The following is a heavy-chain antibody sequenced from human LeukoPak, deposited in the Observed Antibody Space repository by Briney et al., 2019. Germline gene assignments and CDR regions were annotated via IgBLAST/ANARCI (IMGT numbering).Heavy chain of an antibody. CDR1: GFTFSSYA. V-gene: IGHV3-23*01. CDR3: AKENGYCSSTSCYYYYGMDV. CDR2: ISCSGGST. D-gene: IGHD2-2*01. Sequence: GGSLRLSCAASGFTFSSYAMSWVRQAPGKGLEWVSAISCSGGSTYYADSVKGRFTISRDNSKNTLYLQMNSLRAEDTAVYYCAKENGYCSSTSCYYYYGMDVWGQDTTDPVSS. J-gene: IGHJ6*02.